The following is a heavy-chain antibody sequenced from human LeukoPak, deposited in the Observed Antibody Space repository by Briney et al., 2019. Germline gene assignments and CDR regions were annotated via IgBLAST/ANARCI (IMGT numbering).Heavy chain of an antibody. CDR1: GYTFTGYY. J-gene: IGHJ5*02. CDR3: ARARPANKLRGPHWFDP. V-gene: IGHV1-2*02. D-gene: IGHD1/OR15-1a*01. Sequence: ASVKVSCKASGYTFTGYYIHWVRQAPGQGLEWMGWINPNSGGTNYAQKFQGRVTMTRDTSISTAYMELSRLRSDDTAVYYCARARPANKLRGPHWFDPWGQGTLVTVSS. CDR2: INPNSGGT.